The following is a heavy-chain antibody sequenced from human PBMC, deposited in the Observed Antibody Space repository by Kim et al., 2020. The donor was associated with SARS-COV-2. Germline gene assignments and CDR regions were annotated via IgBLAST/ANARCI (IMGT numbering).Heavy chain of an antibody. J-gene: IGHJ5*02. Sequence: NCAQKFQGRFTITLDTSISAAYMELSSLTSDDTAVYYCARDGYSYGAWFDPWGQGTRVTVSS. D-gene: IGHD5-18*01. V-gene: IGHV1-2*02. CDR3: ARDGYSYGAWFDP.